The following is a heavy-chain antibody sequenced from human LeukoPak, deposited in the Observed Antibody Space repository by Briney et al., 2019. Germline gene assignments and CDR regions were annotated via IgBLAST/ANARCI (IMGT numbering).Heavy chain of an antibody. CDR2: IRFDESNK. Sequence: SGGSLRLSCAASGFTFSSYGMHWVRQAPGKGLEWVAFIRFDESNKSYVDSVKGRFTISRDNSKNTLYLQMNSLRAEDTAVYYCDGGNPLDYWGQGTLVTVSS. D-gene: IGHD4-23*01. J-gene: IGHJ4*02. CDR3: DGGNPLDY. V-gene: IGHV3-30*02. CDR1: GFTFSSYG.